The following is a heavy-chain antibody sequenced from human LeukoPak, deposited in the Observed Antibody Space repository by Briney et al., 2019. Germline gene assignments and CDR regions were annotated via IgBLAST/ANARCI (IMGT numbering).Heavy chain of an antibody. D-gene: IGHD6-6*01. Sequence: GGSLRLSCAASGFTFSSYWMTWVHQASGKGLEWVANINQDGSEKYYVDSVRGRFTISRDNAKNSLYLQMNSLRVEDTALYYCAVSSSSSGAGGIWGQGTLVTVSS. V-gene: IGHV3-7*01. CDR2: INQDGSEK. CDR3: AVSSSSSGAGGI. CDR1: GFTFSSYW. J-gene: IGHJ4*02.